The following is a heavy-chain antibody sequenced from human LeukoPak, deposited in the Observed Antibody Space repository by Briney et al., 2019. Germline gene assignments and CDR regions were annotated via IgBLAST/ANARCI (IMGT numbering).Heavy chain of an antibody. V-gene: IGHV1-69*06. CDR3: ASLDCSNTSCYDY. D-gene: IGHD2-2*01. Sequence: SVKVSCKASGGTFSSYAISWVRQAPGQGLEWMGGIISIFDTANYAQKFQGRVTITAEKSTSTAYMELSSLRSEDTAVYYCASLDCSNTSCYDYWGQGTLVTVSS. J-gene: IGHJ4*02. CDR2: IISIFDTA. CDR1: GGTFSSYA.